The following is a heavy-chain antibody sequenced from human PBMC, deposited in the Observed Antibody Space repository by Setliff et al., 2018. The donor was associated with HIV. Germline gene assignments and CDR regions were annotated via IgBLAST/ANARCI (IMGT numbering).Heavy chain of an antibody. CDR2: IYISGTT. CDR3: ARGLNYYGSGSYLPLGY. D-gene: IGHD3-10*01. CDR1: GGSISTSY. Sequence: PSETLSLTCTVSGGSISTSYWNWIRQPPGKGLEWIAYIYISGTTNYNPSLKSRVTISLDTSRNQFSLKLGSVTAADTAMYYCARGLNYYGSGSYLPLGYWGQGTLVTVSS. V-gene: IGHV4-4*09. J-gene: IGHJ4*02.